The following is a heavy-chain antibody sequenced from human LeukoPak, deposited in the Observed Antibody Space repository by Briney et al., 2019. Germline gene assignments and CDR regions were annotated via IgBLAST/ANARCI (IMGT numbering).Heavy chain of an antibody. V-gene: IGHV1-18*01. Sequence: GASVKVSCKASGYTFTSYGISWERQAPGQGLEWMGWISAYNGNTNYAQKLQGRVTMTTDTSTSTACMELRSLRSDDTAVYYCATRSRSGWFDPWGQGTLVTVSS. J-gene: IGHJ5*02. D-gene: IGHD6-13*01. CDR3: ATRSRSGWFDP. CDR2: ISAYNGNT. CDR1: GYTFTSYG.